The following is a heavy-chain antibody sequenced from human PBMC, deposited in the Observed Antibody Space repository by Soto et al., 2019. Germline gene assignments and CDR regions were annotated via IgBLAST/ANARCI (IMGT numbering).Heavy chain of an antibody. CDR1: GGSISSGGYY. CDR2: IYYRGST. D-gene: IGHD1-7*01. V-gene: IGHV4-31*03. Sequence: QVQLQESGPGLVKPSQTLSLTCTVSGGSISSGGYYWSWIRQHPGKGLEWIGYIYYRGSTYYNPSLKSRVTISVDTSKIQFSLKLSSVTAADTAVYYCARSITGTEYNWFDPWGQGTLVTVSS. CDR3: ARSITGTEYNWFDP. J-gene: IGHJ5*02.